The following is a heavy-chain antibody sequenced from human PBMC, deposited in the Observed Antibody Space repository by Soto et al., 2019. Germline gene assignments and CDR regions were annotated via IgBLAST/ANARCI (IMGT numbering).Heavy chain of an antibody. Sequence: QVQLVQSGAEVKKPGAAVKVSCKASGYSFATYAIHWVRRAPGQGLEWMGWINPYSGDTEYSDTFQGRVTITRDTPATTAYMELRGLTSADTAVYYCARRYRSAGWLEPWGQGTLVTVSS. V-gene: IGHV1-3*01. CDR2: INPYSGDT. D-gene: IGHD5-18*01. CDR3: ARRYRSAGWLEP. J-gene: IGHJ5*02. CDR1: GYSFATYA.